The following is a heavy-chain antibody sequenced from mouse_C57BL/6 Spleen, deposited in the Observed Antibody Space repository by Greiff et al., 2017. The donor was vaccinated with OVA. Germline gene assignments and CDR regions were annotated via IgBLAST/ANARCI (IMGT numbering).Heavy chain of an antibody. D-gene: IGHD1-1*01. CDR3: ARVPTVVATPYWYFDV. J-gene: IGHJ1*03. Sequence: EVKLQESEGGLVQPGSSMKLSCTASGFTFSDYYMAWVRQVPEKGLEWVANINYDGSSTYYLDSLKSRFIISRDNAKNILYLQMSSLKSEDTATYYCARVPTVVATPYWYFDVWGTGTTVTVSS. CDR1: GFTFSDYY. V-gene: IGHV5-16*01. CDR2: INYDGSST.